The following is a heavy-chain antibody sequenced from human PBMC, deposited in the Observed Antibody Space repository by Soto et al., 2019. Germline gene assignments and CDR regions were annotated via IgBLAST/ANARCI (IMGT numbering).Heavy chain of an antibody. D-gene: IGHD4-4*01. Sequence: QVQLVESGGGVVQPGRSLRLSCAASGFTFSHYGMEWVRQAPGKGLEWVASISFDGSIKHYSDSVQGRFSISRDNSRGTLSLQMNSLGAEDTAMYYCAKDDSEYSNYWSSFDYWGQGALVAVSS. CDR1: GFTFSHYG. V-gene: IGHV3-30*18. J-gene: IGHJ4*02. CDR2: ISFDGSIK. CDR3: AKDDSEYSNYWSSFDY.